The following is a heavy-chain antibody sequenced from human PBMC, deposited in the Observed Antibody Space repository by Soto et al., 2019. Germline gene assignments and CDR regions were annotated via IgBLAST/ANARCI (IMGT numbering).Heavy chain of an antibody. CDR2: ISPYNGNT. Sequence: ASVKVSCKSSGYPFTHYGITWVRQAPGQGLEWMGWISPYNGNTNYGQTLQGRVTLTTDTSTSTVYMELRSLRSDDTAVYYCARDYDILTGYYWPSHYYYGMDVWGQGTTVTVSS. J-gene: IGHJ6*02. CDR1: GYPFTHYG. V-gene: IGHV1-18*01. D-gene: IGHD3-9*01. CDR3: ARDYDILTGYYWPSHYYYGMDV.